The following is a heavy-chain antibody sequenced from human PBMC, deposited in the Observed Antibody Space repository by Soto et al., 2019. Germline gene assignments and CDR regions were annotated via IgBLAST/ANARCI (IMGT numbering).Heavy chain of an antibody. CDR3: ARAGVGCCGGSCYNAFDI. Sequence: GGSLRLSCAASGFTVSSYSMNWVRQAPGKGLEWVSSISSSSSYIYYADSVKGRFTISRDNAKNSLYLQMNSLRAEDTDVYYCARAGVGCCGGSCYNAFDIWGQGTMVTVSS. J-gene: IGHJ3*02. CDR2: ISSSSSYI. CDR1: GFTVSSYS. V-gene: IGHV3-21*01. D-gene: IGHD2-15*01.